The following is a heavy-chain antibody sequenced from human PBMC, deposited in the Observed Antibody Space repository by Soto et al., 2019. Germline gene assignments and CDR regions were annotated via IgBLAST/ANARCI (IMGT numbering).Heavy chain of an antibody. Sequence: EVLLVQSGGGLVQPGGSLRLSCAPSGLSVTSNYMAWVRQAPGKGLEWVSVIYSGSTTHHADSVKGRFTISRDSSSNTLYLKMSRLRVEDTALYYCARGYWVEGYGAGTYFDYWGQGTLVTVSS. D-gene: IGHD2-15*01. V-gene: IGHV3-66*01. CDR3: ARGYWVEGYGAGTYFDY. CDR2: IYSGSTT. J-gene: IGHJ4*02. CDR1: GLSVTSNY.